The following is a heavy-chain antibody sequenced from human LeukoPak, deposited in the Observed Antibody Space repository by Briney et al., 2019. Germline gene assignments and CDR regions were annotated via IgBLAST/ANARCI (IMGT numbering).Heavy chain of an antibody. D-gene: IGHD3-10*01. CDR2: IYPGDSDT. Sequence: GESLKISCKGSGYSFTSYWIGWVRQMPGKGLEWMGIIYPGDSDTRYSLSFQGQVTISADKSISTAYLQWSSLKASDTAMYYCARGGSTMVTPYYFDYWGQGTLVTVSS. CDR3: ARGGSTMVTPYYFDY. CDR1: GYSFTSYW. J-gene: IGHJ4*02. V-gene: IGHV5-51*01.